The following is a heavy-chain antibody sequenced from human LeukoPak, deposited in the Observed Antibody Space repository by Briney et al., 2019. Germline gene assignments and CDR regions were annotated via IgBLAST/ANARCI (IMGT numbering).Heavy chain of an antibody. D-gene: IGHD1-26*01. CDR3: AKSPPLYSGSYAEFDY. Sequence: SVKVSCKASGGTFSSYAISWVRQAPGQGREWMGGIIPIFGTANYAQKFQGRVTITADESTSTAYMELSSLRSEDTAVYYCAKSPPLYSGSYAEFDYWGQGTLVTVSS. V-gene: IGHV1-69*13. J-gene: IGHJ4*02. CDR2: IIPIFGTA. CDR1: GGTFSSYA.